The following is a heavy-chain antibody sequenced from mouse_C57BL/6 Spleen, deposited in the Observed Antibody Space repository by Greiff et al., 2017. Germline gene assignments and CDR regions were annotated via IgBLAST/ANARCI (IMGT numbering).Heavy chain of an antibody. CDR1: GYSITSGYY. V-gene: IGHV3-6*01. CDR3: ARTGDYYGSSYVYYFDY. CDR2: ISYDGSN. J-gene: IGHJ2*01. Sequence: EVKLKESGPGLVKPSQSLSLTCSVTGYSITSGYYWNWIRQFPGNKLEWMGYISYDGSNNYNPSLKNRISITLDTSKNQFFLKLNSVTTEDTATYYCARTGDYYGSSYVYYFDYWGQGTTLTVSS. D-gene: IGHD1-1*01.